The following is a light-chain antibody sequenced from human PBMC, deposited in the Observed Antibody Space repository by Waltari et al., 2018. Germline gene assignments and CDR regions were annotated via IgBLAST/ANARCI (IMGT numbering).Light chain of an antibody. Sequence: DIVMMQSPATLSVSPGERATLSCRASQSVSSNLAWYQQKPGQAPRLLIYGASTRATGIPARFSGSGSGTEFTLTISSLQSEDFAVYYCQQYNNWPPMYTFGQGTKLEIK. CDR1: QSVSSN. J-gene: IGKJ2*01. CDR3: QQYNNWPPMYT. CDR2: GAS. V-gene: IGKV3D-15*01.